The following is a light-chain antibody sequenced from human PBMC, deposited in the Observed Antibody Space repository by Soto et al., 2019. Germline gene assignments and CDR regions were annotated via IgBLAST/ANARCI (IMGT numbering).Light chain of an antibody. CDR1: QSVGNNF. CDR3: HKRSSWPIT. J-gene: IGKJ5*01. CDR2: DES. Sequence: ELVLTQSPDTLSLSPGDRATLSCRGSQSVGNNFLAWYQQKTGQAPTLLIYDESSRASGLPDRLSGSGSETDLTLTVSRLELEDFAVYYCHKRSSWPITFGQGTRLEIK. V-gene: IGKV3D-20*02.